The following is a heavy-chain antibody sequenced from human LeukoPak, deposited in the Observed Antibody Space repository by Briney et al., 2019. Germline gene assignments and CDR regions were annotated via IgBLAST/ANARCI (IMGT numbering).Heavy chain of an antibody. Sequence: GASVKVSCKATGCTFTSYAMHWVRQAPGQRLERMGRINAGNGNTKYSQKFQGRVTITRDTSASTAYMELSSLRSEDTAVYYCARAGIAAAGTWFDPWGQGSLVTVSS. V-gene: IGHV1-3*01. CDR1: GCTFTSYA. D-gene: IGHD6-13*01. CDR2: INAGNGNT. J-gene: IGHJ5*02. CDR3: ARAGIAAAGTWFDP.